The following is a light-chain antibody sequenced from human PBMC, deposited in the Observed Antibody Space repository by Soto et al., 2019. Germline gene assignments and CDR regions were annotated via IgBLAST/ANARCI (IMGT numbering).Light chain of an antibody. V-gene: IGKV2-28*01. CDR3: MQALQTGYT. CDR2: MGS. CDR1: QSLLDSDGYKY. J-gene: IGKJ2*01. Sequence: DIVMTQSPISLPVSPGEPASISCRSSQSLLDSDGYKYLDWYLQKPGQSPQLLIYMGSNRATGVPDRFSGSGSGTDFTLKISRVEAEDVGVYYRMQALQTGYTFGQGTRLEIK.